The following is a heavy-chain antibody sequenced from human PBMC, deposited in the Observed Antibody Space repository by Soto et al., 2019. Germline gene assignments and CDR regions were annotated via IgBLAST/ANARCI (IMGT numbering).Heavy chain of an antibody. Sequence: EVQLVESGGGLVQPGGSLRVSCAASGFTISNYWMHWVRQAPGKGLVWVSRINSDGRSTSYADSVKGRFTISRDNAKNTLYQQKNSLRAEDTAVYYCASAGASNYGLFDCWGQGTLVTVSS. V-gene: IGHV3-74*01. D-gene: IGHD3-16*01. CDR3: ASAGASNYGLFDC. CDR2: INSDGRST. J-gene: IGHJ4*02. CDR1: GFTISNYW.